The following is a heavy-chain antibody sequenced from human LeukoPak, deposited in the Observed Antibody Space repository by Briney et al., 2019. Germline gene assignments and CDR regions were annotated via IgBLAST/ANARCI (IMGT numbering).Heavy chain of an antibody. V-gene: IGHV4-59*01. CDR3: ARVSGATITTYYGMDV. CDR1: GGSFSRYY. CDR2: IHYSGST. D-gene: IGHD5-12*01. Sequence: SETLSLTCTVSGGSFSRYYWSWIRQPPGEGLEWIGYIHYSGSTNYSPSLKSRVTISMDTSKNQFSLRLSSVTALDTAVYYCARVSGATITTYYGMDVWGQGTTVTVS. J-gene: IGHJ6*02.